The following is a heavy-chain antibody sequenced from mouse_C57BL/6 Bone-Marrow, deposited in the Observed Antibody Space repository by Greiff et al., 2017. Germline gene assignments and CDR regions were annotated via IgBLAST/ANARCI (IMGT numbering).Heavy chain of an antibody. D-gene: IGHD2-4*01. J-gene: IGHJ4*01. CDR1: GFNIKDDS. CDR3: TFYDYGQGDY. Sequence: VQLKESGAELVRPGASVKLSCTASGFNIKDDSMPWVKQRPEQGLEWIGWIGPGNGDTEYASKFQGKATITADTSSNTHYLQLSSLTSEDTAVYYCTFYDYGQGDYWGQGTSVTVSS. CDR2: IGPGNGDT. V-gene: IGHV14-4*01.